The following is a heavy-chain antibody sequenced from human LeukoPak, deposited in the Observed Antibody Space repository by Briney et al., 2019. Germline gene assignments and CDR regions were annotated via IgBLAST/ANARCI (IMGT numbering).Heavy chain of an antibody. J-gene: IGHJ4*02. CDR1: GFIFTNYF. V-gene: IGHV3-7*01. Sequence: GGSLRLSCAASGFIFTNYFMSWVRQAPGKGLEWVASIKHDGSVKYYVDSVRGRFTISRDNTMNSLYPQMSSLRAEDTAVYYCATDRGWRTSGYYLYYFEYWGQGTLVTYSS. D-gene: IGHD3-3*01. CDR2: IKHDGSVK. CDR3: ATDRGWRTSGYYLYYFEY.